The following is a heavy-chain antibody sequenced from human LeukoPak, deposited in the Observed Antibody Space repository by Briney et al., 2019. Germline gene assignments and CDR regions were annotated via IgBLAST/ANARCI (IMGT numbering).Heavy chain of an antibody. Sequence: PSETLSLTCVVSGASISSYYWSWIRQPAGKGLEWIGRIYTSGSTNYNPSLKSRVTISLDTSKNQFSLKLSSVTAADTAVYYCARESRDGYINYFDSWGQGTLVTVSS. V-gene: IGHV4-4*07. D-gene: IGHD5-24*01. CDR3: ARESRDGYINYFDS. J-gene: IGHJ4*02. CDR2: IYTSGST. CDR1: GASISSYY.